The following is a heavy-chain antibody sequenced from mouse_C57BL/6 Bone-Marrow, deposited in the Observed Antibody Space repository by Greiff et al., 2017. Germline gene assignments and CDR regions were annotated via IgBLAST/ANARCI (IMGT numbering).Heavy chain of an antibody. V-gene: IGHV1-53*01. CDR1: GYTFTSYW. J-gene: IGHJ2*01. CDR3: ARSDYDYYFDY. Sequence: VKLMESGTELVKPGASVKLSCKASGYTFTSYWMHWVKQRPGQGLEWIGNINPSNGGTNYNEKFKSKATLTVDKSSSTAYMQLSSLTSEDSAVYYCARSDYDYYFDYWGQGTTLTVSS. D-gene: IGHD2-4*01. CDR2: INPSNGGT.